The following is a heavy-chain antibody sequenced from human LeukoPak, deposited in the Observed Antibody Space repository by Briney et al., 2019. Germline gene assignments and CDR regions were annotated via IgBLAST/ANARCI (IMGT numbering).Heavy chain of an antibody. CDR1: GGSFSGYY. CDR2: INHSGST. J-gene: IGHJ5*02. Sequence: SETLSLTCAVYGGSFSGYYWSWIRQPPGKGLEWIGEINHSGSTNYNPSLKSRVTISVDTSKNQFSLKLSSVTAADTAVYYCARLRITMIVVAFDPWGQGTLVTVSS. V-gene: IGHV4-34*01. D-gene: IGHD3-22*01. CDR3: ARLRITMIVVAFDP.